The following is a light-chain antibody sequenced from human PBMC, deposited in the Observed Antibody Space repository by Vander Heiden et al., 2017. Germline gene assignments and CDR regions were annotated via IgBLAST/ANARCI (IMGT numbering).Light chain of an antibody. J-gene: IGKJ2*01. V-gene: IGKV4-1*01. Sequence: DLVMTQSPDSLAVSLGERATINCKSSQSVLYSSNNKNYLAWYQQKPGQPPKLLIYWASTRESGVPDRFSGSGSGTDFTLTISSLQAEDVAVYYCQQYESAPKTFGQGTKVEIK. CDR2: WAS. CDR3: QQYESAPKT. CDR1: QSVLYSSNNKNY.